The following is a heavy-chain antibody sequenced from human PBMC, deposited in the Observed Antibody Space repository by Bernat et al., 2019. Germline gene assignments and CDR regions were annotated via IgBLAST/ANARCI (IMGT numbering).Heavy chain of an antibody. CDR3: VRLHLETYYYDSSGWAFDY. CDR1: GFTFSSYA. D-gene: IGHD3-22*01. V-gene: IGHV3-23*01. J-gene: IGHJ4*02. CDR2: ISGSGGST. Sequence: EVQLLESGGGLVQPGGSLRLSCAASGFTFSSYAMSWVRQAPGKGLEWVSAISGSGGSTYYADSVKGRFTISRDNSKNTLYLQMNSLRAEDTAVYYCVRLHLETYYYDSSGWAFDYWGQGTLVTVSS.